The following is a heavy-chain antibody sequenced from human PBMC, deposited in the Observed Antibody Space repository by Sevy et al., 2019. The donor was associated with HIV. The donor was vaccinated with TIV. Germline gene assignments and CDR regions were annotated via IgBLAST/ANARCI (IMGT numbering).Heavy chain of an antibody. CDR3: AKVLQIVVVPAAIDYYYGMDV. CDR2: IRFDGTIQ. D-gene: IGHD2-2*01. J-gene: IGHJ6*02. CDR1: GFTFSTYG. Sequence: GGSLRLSCAASGFTFSTYGMHWVRQAPGKGLEWVAFIRFDGTIQYYTDSVKGRLTISRDNSKNTLYLQMNRLRAEDTGVYFWAKVLQIVVVPAAIDYYYGMDVWGQGTTGTVSS. V-gene: IGHV3-30*02.